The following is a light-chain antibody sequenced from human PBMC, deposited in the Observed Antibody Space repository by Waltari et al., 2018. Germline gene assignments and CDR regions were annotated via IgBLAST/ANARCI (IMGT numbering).Light chain of an antibody. CDR3: QQFGSSPRGT. Sequence: LVLTHSPGTLSLSPGDTGTLSCRASQSLSSSYLAWYQQRPGQAPRLLIYGSSNRATGIPDRFSGSGSGTHFTLIISGLEPEDSAVYYCQQFGSSPRGTFGQGTKLEIK. J-gene: IGKJ2*01. V-gene: IGKV3-20*01. CDR1: QSLSSSY. CDR2: GSS.